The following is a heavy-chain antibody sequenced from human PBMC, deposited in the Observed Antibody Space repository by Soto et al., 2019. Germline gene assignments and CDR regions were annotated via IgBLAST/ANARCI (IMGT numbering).Heavy chain of an antibody. D-gene: IGHD3-10*01. CDR2: ISGSSSTI. Sequence: PAGTLRLTCAASGVTFSSYAISWVRQAPGKGLEWVSVISGSSSTIYYADSVKGRFTISRDNAKNSLYLQMNSLRAEDTAVYYCARDWVVRGVIRGSFDYWGQGTLVTVSS. V-gene: IGHV3-48*01. CDR1: GVTFSSYA. J-gene: IGHJ4*02. CDR3: ARDWVVRGVIRGSFDY.